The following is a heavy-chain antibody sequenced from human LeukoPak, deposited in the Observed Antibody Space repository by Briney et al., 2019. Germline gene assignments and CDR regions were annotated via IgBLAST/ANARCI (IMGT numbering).Heavy chain of an antibody. CDR2: INSDGSST. J-gene: IGHJ4*02. CDR3: ARGTIAARHGELDY. V-gene: IGHV3-74*01. D-gene: IGHD6-6*01. Sequence: GGSMRLSCAASGFTFSSYWTHWVRQAPGKGLVWVSRINSDGSSTSYADSVKGRFTISRDNAKNTLYLQMNSLRAEDTAVYYCARGTIAARHGELDYWGQGTLVTVSS. CDR1: GFTFSSYW.